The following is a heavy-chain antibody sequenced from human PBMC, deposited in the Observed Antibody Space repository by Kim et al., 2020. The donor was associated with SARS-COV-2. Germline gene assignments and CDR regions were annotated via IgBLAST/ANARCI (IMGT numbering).Heavy chain of an antibody. CDR2: INPSGGST. Sequence: ASVKVSCKASGYTFTSYYMHWVRQAPGQGLEWMGIINPSGGSTSYAQKFQGRVTMTRDTSTSTVYMELSSLRSEDTAVYYCARGGGNYGSGSYYNGQLPQDPGWFDPWGQGTLVTVSS. D-gene: IGHD3-10*01. V-gene: IGHV1-46*01. J-gene: IGHJ5*02. CDR3: ARGGGNYGSGSYYNGQLPQDPGWFDP. CDR1: GYTFTSYY.